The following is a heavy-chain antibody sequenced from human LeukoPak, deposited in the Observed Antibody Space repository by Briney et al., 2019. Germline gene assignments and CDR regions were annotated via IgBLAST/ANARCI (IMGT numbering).Heavy chain of an antibody. CDR1: GFTFSSYS. V-gene: IGHV3-21*01. CDR3: AKGGEMSRGTTFSDY. D-gene: IGHD4-17*01. Sequence: GGSLRLSCAASGFTFSSYSMNWVRQAPGKGLEWVSCISSSGSSIYYADSVKGRFTISRDNAKNSLYLQMNSLRAEDTAVYYCAKGGEMSRGTTFSDYWGQGTLVTVSS. CDR2: ISSSGSSI. J-gene: IGHJ4*02.